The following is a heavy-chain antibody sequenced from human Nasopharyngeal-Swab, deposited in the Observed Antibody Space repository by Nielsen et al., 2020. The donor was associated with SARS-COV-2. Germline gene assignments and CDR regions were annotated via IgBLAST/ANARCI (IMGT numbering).Heavy chain of an antibody. CDR1: GGSMRNYY. D-gene: IGHD1-26*01. V-gene: IGHV4-59*01. CDR3: ARDSRSYISYGMDV. CDR2: VYSGGIT. Sequence: SETLSLTCTVSGGSMRNYYWTWIRQIPGKGLEWIGYVYSGGITDYKSSLKSRVTISLDTSKNQFFLQLTSVTAADTALYYCARDSRSYISYGMDVWGQGTTVTVS. J-gene: IGHJ6*02.